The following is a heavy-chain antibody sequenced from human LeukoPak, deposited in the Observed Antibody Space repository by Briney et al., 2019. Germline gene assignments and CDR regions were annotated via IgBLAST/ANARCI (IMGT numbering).Heavy chain of an antibody. Sequence: GASVKVSCRASGYTFIAYYIHWVRQAPGQGLEWMGWINANSGDTNYAQKFQGRVTITRDTSISAAYMDLSSLRSDDTAVYYCAKGLSTGCFDPWGQGTLVTVSS. V-gene: IGHV1-2*02. J-gene: IGHJ5*02. CDR2: INANSGDT. CDR3: AKGLSTGCFDP. CDR1: GYTFIAYY.